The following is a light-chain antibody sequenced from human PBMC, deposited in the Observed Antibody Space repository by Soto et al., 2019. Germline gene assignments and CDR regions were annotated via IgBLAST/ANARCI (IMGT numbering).Light chain of an antibody. CDR2: GAS. CDR3: QQYDNSFT. CDR1: QSVGSSY. Sequence: EIVLTQSPGTLSLSPGERATLSCRASQSVGSSYLAWYQQKFGQAPRLLIYGASSRATGVPDRFSGSGSGTDFTLTISRLEPEDFAVYYCQQYDNSFTFGQGTRLEI. V-gene: IGKV3-20*01. J-gene: IGKJ5*01.